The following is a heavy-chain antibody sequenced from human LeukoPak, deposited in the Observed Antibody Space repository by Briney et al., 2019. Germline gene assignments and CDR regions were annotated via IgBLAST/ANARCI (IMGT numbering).Heavy chain of an antibody. Sequence: GTSLRLSCAASGFTFDDYAIHWVRQAPGKGLEWVSGISWNSGSIGYADSVKGRFTISRDNAKNSLYLQMNSLGAEDTAVYYCVRDKIVGATNFDYWGQGTLVTVSS. V-gene: IGHV3-9*01. CDR1: GFTFDDYA. J-gene: IGHJ4*02. D-gene: IGHD1-26*01. CDR3: VRDKIVGATNFDY. CDR2: ISWNSGSI.